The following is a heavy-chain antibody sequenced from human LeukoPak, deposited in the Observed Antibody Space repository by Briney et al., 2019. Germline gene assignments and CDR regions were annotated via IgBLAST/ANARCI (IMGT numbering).Heavy chain of an antibody. Sequence: ASVKVSCKASGYNFNNYAIHWVRQAPGQRFEWMGWINAGNSHTKYSQNFQGRNTITRDSSASTVYMELSSLTSEDTAVYYCARGIWSARTVDYYLDYWGQGTLVTVSS. CDR1: GYNFNNYA. CDR2: INAGNSHT. D-gene: IGHD2-21*01. CDR3: ARGIWSARTVDYYLDY. V-gene: IGHV1-3*01. J-gene: IGHJ4*02.